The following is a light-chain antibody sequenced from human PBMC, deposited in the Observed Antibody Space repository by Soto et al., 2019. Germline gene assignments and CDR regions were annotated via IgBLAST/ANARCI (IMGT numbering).Light chain of an antibody. CDR1: QGISSY. J-gene: IGKJ4*01. CDR2: AAS. V-gene: IGKV1-9*01. Sequence: DIQLTQSPSFLSASVRDRVTITCRASQGISSYLAWYQQKPGKAPKLLIYAASTLQSGVPSRFSGSGSGTAFTLTISSLQPEDFATYYFQQLNSYPLTFGGGTQVEIK. CDR3: QQLNSYPLT.